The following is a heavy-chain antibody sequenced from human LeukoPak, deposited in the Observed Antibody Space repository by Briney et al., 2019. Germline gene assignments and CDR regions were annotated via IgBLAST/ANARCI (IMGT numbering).Heavy chain of an antibody. Sequence: GASVKVSCKASGCTFTSSAMQWVRQARGQGREWIGWIVVGSGSTNYAQKFQERVTITRDMSIRTAYMELSRLRSEDTAVYYCAADPNFCNGYYEENEFDPWGQGTLVTVSS. CDR1: GCTFTSSA. CDR3: AADPNFCNGYYEENEFDP. CDR2: IVVGSGST. D-gene: IGHD3-3*01. J-gene: IGHJ5*02. V-gene: IGHV1-58*02.